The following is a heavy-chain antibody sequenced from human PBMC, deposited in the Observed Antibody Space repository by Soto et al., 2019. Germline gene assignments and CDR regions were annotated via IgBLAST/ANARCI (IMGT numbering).Heavy chain of an antibody. CDR2: IYYSGST. Sequence: PSETLSLTCTVSGGSISSSSYYWGWIRQPPGKGLEWIGSIYYSGSTYYKTSLKSRDTISVDTSKKQFSLKMSTVTAADTAVYYCARRGSSWELYYYYGMDVWGQGTTVT. CDR1: GGSISSSSYY. J-gene: IGHJ6*02. D-gene: IGHD6-13*01. CDR3: ARRGSSWELYYYYGMDV. V-gene: IGHV4-39*01.